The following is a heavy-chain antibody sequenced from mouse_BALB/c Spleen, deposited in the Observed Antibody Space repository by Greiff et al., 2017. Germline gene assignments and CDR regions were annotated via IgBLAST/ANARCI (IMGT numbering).Heavy chain of an antibody. Sequence: EVKLVESGGGLVQPGGSLRLSCATSGFTFTDYYMSWVRQPPGKALEWLGFIRNKANGYTTEYSASVKGRFTISRDNSQSILYLQMNTLRAEDSATYYCARDYGNYDYWGQGTTLTVSS. D-gene: IGHD2-1*01. J-gene: IGHJ2*01. CDR3: ARDYGNYDY. V-gene: IGHV7-3*02. CDR1: GFTFTDYY. CDR2: IRNKANGYTT.